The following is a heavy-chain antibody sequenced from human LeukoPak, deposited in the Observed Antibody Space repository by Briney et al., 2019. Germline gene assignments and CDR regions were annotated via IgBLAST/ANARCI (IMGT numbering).Heavy chain of an antibody. CDR3: AKRSGYYDHFDY. CDR2: ISGSGGST. J-gene: IGHJ4*02. CDR1: GFTFSSYA. V-gene: IGHV3-23*01. D-gene: IGHD3-3*01. Sequence: GGSLRLSCAASGFTFSSYAMSWVRQAPGKGLEWVSAISGSGGSTYYADSVKGRFTISRDNSKDTLYLQMNSLRAEDTAVYYCAKRSGYYDHFDYWGQGTLVTVSS.